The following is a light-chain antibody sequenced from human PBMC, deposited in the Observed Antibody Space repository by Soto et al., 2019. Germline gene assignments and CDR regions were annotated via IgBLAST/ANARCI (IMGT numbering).Light chain of an antibody. J-gene: IGLJ3*02. Sequence: QSALTQPPSVSGSPGQSVTISCTGTTRDVGNYNYVSWYQQHPGKAPKVIIYDVNTRPSGVPDRFSGSKSGNTASLTISGLHADDEADYFCGSFAGRYTLGFGGGTKLTVL. V-gene: IGLV2-11*01. CDR1: TRDVGNYNY. CDR2: DVN. CDR3: GSFAGRYTLG.